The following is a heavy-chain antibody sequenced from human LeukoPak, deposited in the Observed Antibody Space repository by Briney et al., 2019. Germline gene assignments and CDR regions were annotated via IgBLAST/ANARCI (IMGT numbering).Heavy chain of an antibody. CDR1: GGSISSSSYY. D-gene: IGHD5-18*01. V-gene: IGHV4-39*07. CDR3: ARGDTAMDNPFDY. CDR2: INHSGST. Sequence: SETLSLTCTVSGGSISSSSYYWGWIRQPPGKGLEWIGEINHSGSTNYNPSLKSRVTISVDTSKNQFSLKLSSVTAADTAVYYCARGDTAMDNPFDYWGQGTLVTVSS. J-gene: IGHJ4*02.